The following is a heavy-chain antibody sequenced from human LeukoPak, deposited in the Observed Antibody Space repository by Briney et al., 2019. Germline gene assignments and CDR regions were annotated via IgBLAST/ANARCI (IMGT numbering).Heavy chain of an antibody. CDR1: GYSISSGYY. CDR3: ARVRGYCSSTICYGYYFDY. J-gene: IGHJ4*02. CDR2: IYHSGST. Sequence: SETLSLTCTVSGYSISSGYYWAWIRQPPGKGLEWIGTIYHSGSTYYNPSLKSRVTISVDTSKDQFSLKLTSVTAADTAVYYCARVRGYCSSTICYGYYFDYWGQGTLVTVSS. D-gene: IGHD2-2*01. V-gene: IGHV4-38-2*02.